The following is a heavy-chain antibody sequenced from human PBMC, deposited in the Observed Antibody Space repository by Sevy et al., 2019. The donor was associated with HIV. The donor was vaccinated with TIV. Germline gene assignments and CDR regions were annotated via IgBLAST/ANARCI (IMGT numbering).Heavy chain of an antibody. J-gene: IGHJ4*02. Sequence: SETLSLTCTVSGYSISSGYYWGWIRQPPGKGLEWIGSIYHSGSTYYNPSLKSRVTISVDTSKNQFSLMLSSVTAADTAVYYCARDPYYDILTGYYMSGGFDYWGQGTLVTVSS. CDR2: IYHSGST. CDR3: ARDPYYDILTGYYMSGGFDY. CDR1: GYSISSGYY. D-gene: IGHD3-9*01. V-gene: IGHV4-38-2*02.